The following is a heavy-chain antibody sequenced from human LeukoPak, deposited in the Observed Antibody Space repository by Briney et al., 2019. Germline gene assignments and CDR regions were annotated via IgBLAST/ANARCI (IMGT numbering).Heavy chain of an antibody. D-gene: IGHD6-13*01. CDR1: GGSFSGYY. J-gene: IGHJ3*02. CDR2: INHSGST. V-gene: IGHV4-34*01. Sequence: SETLSLTCAVYGGSFSGYYWSWIRQPPGKGVEWIGEINHSGSTNYNPPLKSRVTISVDTSKNQFSLKLSSVTAADTAVYYCGGSSWYSDAFDIWGQGTMVTVSS. CDR3: GGSSWYSDAFDI.